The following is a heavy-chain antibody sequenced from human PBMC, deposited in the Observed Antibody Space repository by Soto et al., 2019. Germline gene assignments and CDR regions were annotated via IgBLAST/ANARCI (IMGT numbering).Heavy chain of an antibody. CDR2: IIPIFGTA. CDR3: ASQSGAYSSSYAYGFYP. D-gene: IGHD6-13*01. V-gene: IGHV1-69*06. CDR1: GGTFSSYA. J-gene: IGHJ5*02. Sequence: QVQLVQSGAAVKKPGSSVKVSCKASGGTFSSYAISWVRQAPGQGLEWMGGIIPIFGTANYAQKFQGRVTYNAGKSTCTGYMVLSSQRSDDTAVYYGASQSGAYSSSYAYGFYPWGQGTLVTVSS.